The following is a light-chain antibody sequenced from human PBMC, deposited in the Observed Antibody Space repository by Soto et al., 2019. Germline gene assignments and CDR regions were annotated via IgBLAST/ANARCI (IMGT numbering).Light chain of an antibody. CDR3: QRYGGSPPFT. V-gene: IGKV3-20*01. J-gene: IGKJ2*01. Sequence: EIVLTQSPGTLSLSPGETATHSCRTSQRVSNSYLAWYQKKPGQAPRLLIYGASSRAAGIPDRFSGSGSGTDFTLTISRLEPEDFAVYFCQRYGGSPPFTFGQGTKVDIK. CDR1: QRVSNSY. CDR2: GAS.